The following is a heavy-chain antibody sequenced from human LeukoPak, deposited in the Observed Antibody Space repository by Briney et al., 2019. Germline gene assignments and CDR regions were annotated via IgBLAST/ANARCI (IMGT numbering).Heavy chain of an antibody. Sequence: PGGSLRLSCAASGFTFSSYSMNWVRQAPGKGLEWVSSISSSSSYIYYADSVKGRFTISRDNYKKTLYLQMNSLRAEDTAVYYCAKDSTSGVVVVAATFYYWGQGTLVTVSS. CDR1: GFTFSSYS. CDR3: AKDSTSGVVVVAATFYY. D-gene: IGHD2-15*01. CDR2: ISSSSSYI. J-gene: IGHJ4*02. V-gene: IGHV3-21*01.